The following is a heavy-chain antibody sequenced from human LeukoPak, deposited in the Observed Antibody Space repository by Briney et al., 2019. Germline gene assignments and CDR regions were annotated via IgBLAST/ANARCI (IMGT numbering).Heavy chain of an antibody. CDR2: ISYDGSNK. J-gene: IGHJ2*01. D-gene: IGHD3-22*01. V-gene: IGHV3-30-3*01. CDR1: GFTFSSYA. Sequence: GRSLRLSCAASGFTFSSYAMHWVRQAPGKGLEWVAVISYDGSNKYYADSVKGRFTISRDNSKNTLYLQMNSLRAEDTAVYYCAKDQVNMIVVVLWYFDLWGRGTLVTVSS. CDR3: AKDQVNMIVVVLWYFDL.